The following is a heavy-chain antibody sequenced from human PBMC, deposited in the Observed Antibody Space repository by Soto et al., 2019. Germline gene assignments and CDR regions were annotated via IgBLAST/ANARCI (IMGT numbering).Heavy chain of an antibody. D-gene: IGHD3-22*01. Sequence: EVQLLESGGGLVQPGGSLRLSCAASGFTFSSYAMSWVRQAPGKGLEWVSAISGSGGSTYYADSVKGRFTISRDNSKKTLSLQMNSLRAEDTAVYYCAKEPPREAYDRSAGGYWGQGTLVTVSS. CDR3: AKEPPREAYDRSAGGY. CDR1: GFTFSSYA. CDR2: ISGSGGST. V-gene: IGHV3-23*01. J-gene: IGHJ4*02.